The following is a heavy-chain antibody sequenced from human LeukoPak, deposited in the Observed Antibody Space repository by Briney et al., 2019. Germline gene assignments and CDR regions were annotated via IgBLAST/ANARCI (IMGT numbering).Heavy chain of an antibody. CDR3: ARGLITTMIVVVPRKYFFDY. V-gene: IGHV3-48*02. CDR1: GFTFSSYS. D-gene: IGHD3-22*01. Sequence: HTGGSLRLSCAASGFTFSSYSMNWVRQAPGKGLEWVSYISSSSSTIYYADSVKGRFTIFRDNAKNSLYLQMNSLRDEDTAVYYCARGLITTMIVVVPRKYFFDYWGQGTLVTVSS. CDR2: ISSSSSTI. J-gene: IGHJ4*02.